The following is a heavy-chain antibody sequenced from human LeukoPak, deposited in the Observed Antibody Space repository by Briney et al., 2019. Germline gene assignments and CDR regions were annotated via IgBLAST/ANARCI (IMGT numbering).Heavy chain of an antibody. CDR2: INHSGST. D-gene: IGHD3-9*01. Sequence: SETLSLTCAVYGGSFSGYYWSWIRQPPGKGLEWIGEINHSGSTNYNPSLKSRVTISVDTSKNQFSLKLSSVTAADTAVYYCARLADILTGYYPYWGQGTLVTVSS. CDR1: GGSFSGYY. CDR3: ARLADILTGYYPY. J-gene: IGHJ4*02. V-gene: IGHV4-34*01.